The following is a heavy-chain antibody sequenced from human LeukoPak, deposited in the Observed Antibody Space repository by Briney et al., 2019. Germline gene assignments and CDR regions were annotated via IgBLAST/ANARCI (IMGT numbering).Heavy chain of an antibody. CDR2: ISSGGAT. CDR3: AREDPLVMITFGGVIV. CDR1: GFSFSSYA. D-gene: IGHD3-16*02. V-gene: IGHV3-23*01. Sequence: GGSLRLSCAASGFSFSSYAMSWVRQAPGKGLEWVSAISSGGATFYADSVKGRFTISRDNAKNSLYLQMNSLRAEDTAVYYCAREDPLVMITFGGVIVGGQGTLVTVSS. J-gene: IGHJ4*02.